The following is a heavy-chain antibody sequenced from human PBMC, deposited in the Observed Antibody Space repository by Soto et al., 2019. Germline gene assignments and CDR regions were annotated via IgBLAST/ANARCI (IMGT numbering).Heavy chain of an antibody. CDR2: IYYSGST. CDR3: AKKRKYCSSTSCYYAFDI. CDR1: GGSINSYY. V-gene: IGHV4-59*01. J-gene: IGHJ3*02. Sequence: SETLSLTCTVSGGSINSYYWSCIRQPPGKGLEWIGYIYYSGSTNYNPSLKSRVTISVDTSKNQFSLKLSSVTAADTAVYYCAKKRKYCSSTSCYYAFDIWGQGTMVTVSS. D-gene: IGHD2-2*01.